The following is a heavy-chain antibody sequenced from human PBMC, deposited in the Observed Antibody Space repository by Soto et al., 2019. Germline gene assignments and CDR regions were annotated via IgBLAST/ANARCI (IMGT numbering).Heavy chain of an antibody. CDR1: GGSISSGGYS. Sequence: QLQLQESGSGLVKPSQTLSLTCAVSGGSISSGGYSWSWIRQPPGKGLEWIGYIYHSGSTYYNPSLKSRVTISVDRSKNQFSLKLSSVTAADTAVYYCARAGDSGWQYNWFDPWGQGTLVTVSS. J-gene: IGHJ5*02. CDR2: IYHSGST. V-gene: IGHV4-30-2*01. D-gene: IGHD6-19*01. CDR3: ARAGDSGWQYNWFDP.